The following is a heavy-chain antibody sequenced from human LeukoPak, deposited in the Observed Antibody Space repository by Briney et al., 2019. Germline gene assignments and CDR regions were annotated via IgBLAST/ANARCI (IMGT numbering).Heavy chain of an antibody. Sequence: SETLSLTCAVYGGSFSGYYWSWIRQPPGKGLEWIGEINHSGSTNYNPSLKSRVTISVDTSKNQFSLKLSSVTAADTAVYYCARGGGPTNFYSWGQGTLVTVSS. D-gene: IGHD3-10*01. J-gene: IGHJ4*02. CDR3: ARGGGPTNFYS. CDR2: INHSGST. V-gene: IGHV4-34*01. CDR1: GGSFSGYY.